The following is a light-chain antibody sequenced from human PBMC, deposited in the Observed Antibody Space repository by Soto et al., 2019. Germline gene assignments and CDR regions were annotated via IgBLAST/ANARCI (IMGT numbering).Light chain of an antibody. V-gene: IGLV1-44*01. CDR3: AAWDDSLNGGV. CDR1: SSNIGSNT. CDR2: INN. J-gene: IGLJ2*01. Sequence: QSVLTQPPSASGTPGQRVTISCSGSSSNIGSNTVNWDQQLPGTAHKLLIYINNQRPSGVPDRFSGYKSGTSASLAISGLQSEDEADYYSAAWDDSLNGGVFGGGTKLTVL.